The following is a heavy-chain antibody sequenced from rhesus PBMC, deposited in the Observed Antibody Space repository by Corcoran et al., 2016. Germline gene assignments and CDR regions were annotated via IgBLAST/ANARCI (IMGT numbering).Heavy chain of an antibody. CDR1: GYTFTSYY. J-gene: IGHJ4*01. D-gene: IGHD5-42*01. CDR2: ISPYNGNK. V-gene: IGHV1-180*01. Sequence: QVQLVQSGAEIKQPGASVKLSCKASGYTFTSYYMHWVRQAPGQGLEWIGLISPYNGNKGYEQNFQGRVTITTDPSTSTGYMELSSLRSEDPAVYYCTRGGYSGFDYWGQGVLVTVSS. CDR3: TRGGYSGFDY.